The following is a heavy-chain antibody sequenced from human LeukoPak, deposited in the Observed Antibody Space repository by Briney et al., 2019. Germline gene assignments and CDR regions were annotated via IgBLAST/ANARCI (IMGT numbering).Heavy chain of an antibody. D-gene: IGHD3-16*02. CDR3: AKVPHYDYVWGSYRPYFDY. Sequence: GGSLRLSCSAAGFAFNTFHMSWVRQAPGKGLEWVSAISGSGGSTYYADSVKGRFTISRDNSKNTLYLQMNSLRAEDTAVYYCAKVPHYDYVWGSYRPYFDYWGQGTLVTVSS. CDR1: GFAFNTFH. J-gene: IGHJ4*02. CDR2: ISGSGGST. V-gene: IGHV3-23*01.